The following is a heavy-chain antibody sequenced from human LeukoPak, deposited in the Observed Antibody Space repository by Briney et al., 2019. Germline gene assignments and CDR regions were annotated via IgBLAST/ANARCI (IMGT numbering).Heavy chain of an antibody. CDR3: AREGTIWSGYYFDY. J-gene: IGHJ4*02. D-gene: IGHD3-3*01. CDR2: IYTSGST. Sequence: SETLSLTCTVSGGSISSYYWSWIRQPAGKGLEWIGRIYTSGSTNYNPSLKSRVTMSVDTSKNQFSLNLSSVTAADTAVYYCAREGTIWSGYYFDYWGQGILVTVSS. V-gene: IGHV4-4*07. CDR1: GGSISSYY.